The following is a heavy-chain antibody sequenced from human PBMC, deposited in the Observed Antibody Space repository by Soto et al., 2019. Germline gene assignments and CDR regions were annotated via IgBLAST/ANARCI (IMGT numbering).Heavy chain of an antibody. CDR3: ARAAFDI. V-gene: IGHV3-30-3*01. CDR1: GFTFSSYA. Sequence: QVQLVESGGGVVQPGRSLRLSCAASGFTFSSYAMHWVRQAPGKGLEWVAVISYDGSNKYYADSVKGRFTISRDNSKNTLYLQMNSLRAEDTAVYYCARAAFDIWGQGTMFTVSS. CDR2: ISYDGSNK. J-gene: IGHJ3*02.